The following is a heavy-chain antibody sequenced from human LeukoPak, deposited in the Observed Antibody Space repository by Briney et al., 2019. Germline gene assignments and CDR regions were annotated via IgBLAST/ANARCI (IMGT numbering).Heavy chain of an antibody. J-gene: IGHJ3*02. CDR3: AREVAVGNAFDI. V-gene: IGHV1-2*02. CDR1: GYTFTGYY. D-gene: IGHD6-19*01. CDR2: INPNSGGT. Sequence: ASVKVSCKASGYTFTGYYMHWVRQAPGQGLEWMGWINPNSGGTNYAQKFQGRVTMTRDTSISTAYMELNRLRSDDTAVYYCAREVAVGNAFDIWGQGTMVTVSS.